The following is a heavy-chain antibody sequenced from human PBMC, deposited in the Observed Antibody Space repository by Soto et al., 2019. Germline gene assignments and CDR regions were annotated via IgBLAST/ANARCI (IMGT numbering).Heavy chain of an antibody. D-gene: IGHD5-12*01. CDR2: IYWNDDK. CDR3: AHNVVATINSSFDF. V-gene: IGHV2-5*01. Sequence: QITLKESGPTLVKPTQSLTLTCTFSGFSLSTSGVGVGWIRQPPGKALEWLALIYWNDDKRYSPSLKSRLNNPKDTPKNQVVLTMANMDPVDTATYYCAHNVVATINSSFDFWGQGTMVTVSS. J-gene: IGHJ3*01. CDR1: GFSLSTSGVG.